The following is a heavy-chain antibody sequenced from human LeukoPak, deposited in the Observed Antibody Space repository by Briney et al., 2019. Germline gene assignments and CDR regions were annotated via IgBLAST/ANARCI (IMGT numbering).Heavy chain of an antibody. CDR1: GYNFINYD. CDR2: MRPSSGKT. Sequence: ASVKVSCKTAGYNFINYDISWVRQAPGQGLEWMGWMRPSSGKTGYAQKFQGRVTMTGNISISTAYMELSSLRFEDTAAYYCARERGGQAGSYFPSWGQGTLVTVSS. J-gene: IGHJ4*02. V-gene: IGHV1-8*01. CDR3: ARERGGQAGSYFPS. D-gene: IGHD1-26*01.